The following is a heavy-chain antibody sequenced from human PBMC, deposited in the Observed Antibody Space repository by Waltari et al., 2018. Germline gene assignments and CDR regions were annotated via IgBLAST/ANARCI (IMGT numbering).Heavy chain of an antibody. Sequence: QVQLQQWGAGLLKPSETLSLTCAVYGGSFSGYYWSWIRQPPGKGQEWIGEINHRGSSNYNPSLNGRVNISVDTSKNQFSLKLSSVTAADTAVYYCARGRSYGLYYYYGMDVWGQGTTVTVSS. CDR3: ARGRSYGLYYYYGMDV. CDR2: INHRGSS. D-gene: IGHD4-17*01. CDR1: GGSFSGYY. V-gene: IGHV4-34*01. J-gene: IGHJ6*02.